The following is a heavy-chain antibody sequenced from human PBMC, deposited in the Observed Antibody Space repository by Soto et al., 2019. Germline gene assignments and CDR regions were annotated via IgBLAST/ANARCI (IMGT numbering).Heavy chain of an antibody. CDR2: IFYSGST. Sequence: KTSETLSLTCSVSGGSIRSYYWTWIRQPPGKGLEWLGYIFYSGSTFYNPSLKSRVTISIHTSKSQFSLQLTSVTAADTAVYYCARGAADTAMVDSWGQGTLVTVSS. CDR3: ARGAADTAMVDS. V-gene: IGHV4-59*01. D-gene: IGHD5-18*01. CDR1: GGSIRSYY. J-gene: IGHJ4*02.